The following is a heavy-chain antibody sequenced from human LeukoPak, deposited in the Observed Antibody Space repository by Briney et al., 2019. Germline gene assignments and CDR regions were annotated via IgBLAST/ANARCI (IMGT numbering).Heavy chain of an antibody. CDR2: ISYDGSNK. V-gene: IGHV3-30-3*01. D-gene: IGHD6-6*01. Sequence: GGSLRLSCAASGFTFSSYAMHWVRQAPGKGLEWVAVISYDGSNKYYADSVKGRFTISRDNSKNTLYLQMNSLRAEDTAVYYCARASIAARYYFDYWGQGTLVTVSS. J-gene: IGHJ4*02. CDR1: GFTFSSYA. CDR3: ARASIAARYYFDY.